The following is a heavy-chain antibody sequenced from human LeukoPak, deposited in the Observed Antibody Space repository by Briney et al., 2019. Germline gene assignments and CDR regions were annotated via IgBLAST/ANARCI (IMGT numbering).Heavy chain of an antibody. CDR2: IKQDGSEK. CDR3: ARERPTAAAGN. V-gene: IGHV3-7*01. CDR1: GFTFSIYW. J-gene: IGHJ4*02. D-gene: IGHD6-13*01. Sequence: GGSLRLSCAASGFTFSIYWMSWVRQAPGKGPEWVADIKQDGSEKYYVDSVKGRFTISRDNAKNSLYLQMNSLRAEDTAVYYCARERPTAAAGNWGQGTLVTVSS.